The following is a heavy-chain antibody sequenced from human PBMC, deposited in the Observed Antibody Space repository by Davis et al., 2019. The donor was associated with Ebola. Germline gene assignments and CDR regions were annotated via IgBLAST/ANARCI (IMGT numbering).Heavy chain of an antibody. J-gene: IGHJ6*02. Sequence: SGPTLVKPTQTLTLTCTFSGFSLSTRGMRVSWIRQPPGKALEWLAHIFSNDEKSYSTSLKSRLTISKDTSKSQVVLTMTNMDPVDTATYYCARIQLELTYYYYYGMDVWGQGTTVTVSS. CDR2: IFSNDEK. CDR1: GFSLSTRGMR. CDR3: ARIQLELTYYYYYGMDV. D-gene: IGHD1-1*01. V-gene: IGHV2-26*01.